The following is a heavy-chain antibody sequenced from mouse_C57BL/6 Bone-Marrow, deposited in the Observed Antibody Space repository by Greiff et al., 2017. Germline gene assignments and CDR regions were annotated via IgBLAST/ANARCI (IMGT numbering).Heavy chain of an antibody. V-gene: IGHV1-81*01. CDR1: GYTFTSYG. CDR3: ARNDYDGFAY. CDR2: IYPRSGNT. Sequence: QVQLQQSGAELARPGASVKLSCTASGYTFTSYGISWVKQRTGQGLEWIGEIYPRSGNTYYNEKFKGKATLTADKSSSTAYMELRSLTSEDSAVYFCARNDYDGFAYWGQGTLVTVSA. J-gene: IGHJ3*01. D-gene: IGHD2-4*01.